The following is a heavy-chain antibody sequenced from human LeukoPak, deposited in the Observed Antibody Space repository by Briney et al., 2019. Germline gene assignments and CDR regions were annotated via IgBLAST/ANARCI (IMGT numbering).Heavy chain of an antibody. CDR1: GFTFSNFA. V-gene: IGHV3-30-3*01. CDR2: ISYDGSNK. Sequence: GGSLRLSCVASGFTFSNFAMHWVRQAPGKGLEWVAVISYDGSNKYYADSVKGRFTISRDNSKNMMYVQMNSLRAEDTAVYYCARDGSNDYGTSFDYWGQGTLVTVSS. D-gene: IGHD4-17*01. J-gene: IGHJ4*02. CDR3: ARDGSNDYGTSFDY.